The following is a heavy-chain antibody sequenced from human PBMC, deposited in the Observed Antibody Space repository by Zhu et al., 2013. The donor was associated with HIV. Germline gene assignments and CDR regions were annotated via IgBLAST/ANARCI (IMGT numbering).Heavy chain of an antibody. CDR3: ARDLPGGFGEFI. D-gene: IGHD3-10*01. CDR2: INPSGGST. CDR1: GYTFTSYY. Sequence: VQLVQSGAELKKPGASVKVSCKASGYTFTSYYMHWVRQAPGQGLEWMGIINPSGGSTSYAQKFQGRVTLTRDTSTSTVYMELSRLTYDDTAVYYCARDLPGGFGEFIWGQGTMVTVSS. V-gene: IGHV1-46*01. J-gene: IGHJ3*02.